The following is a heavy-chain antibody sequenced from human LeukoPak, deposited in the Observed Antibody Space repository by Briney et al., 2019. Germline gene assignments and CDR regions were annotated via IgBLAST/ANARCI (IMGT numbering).Heavy chain of an antibody. CDR2: IYYSGRT. V-gene: IGHV4-59*06. CDR3: ARSSPIVVVTAIIRTNWYFDL. Sequence: SETLSLTCTVSGGSISSYYWSWIRQPPGKGLEWIGYIYYSGRTYYNPSLKSRVTISVDTSKNQFSLKLSSVTAADTAVYYCARSSPIVVVTAIIRTNWYFDLWGRGTLVTVSS. D-gene: IGHD2-21*02. J-gene: IGHJ2*01. CDR1: GGSISSYY.